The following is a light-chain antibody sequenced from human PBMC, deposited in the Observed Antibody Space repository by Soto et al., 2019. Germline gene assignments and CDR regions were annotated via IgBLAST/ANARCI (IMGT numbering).Light chain of an antibody. V-gene: IGKV3-11*01. Sequence: EIVLTQSPATLSLSPGERATLSCRASQSVSTYLAWYQQKPGQAPRVLIYDATNRATGIPARFSGSGSGTDFTLIISNLEPEDFAVYYCQQRGDWPLYTFGQGTKLEIK. J-gene: IGKJ2*01. CDR3: QQRGDWPLYT. CDR2: DAT. CDR1: QSVSTY.